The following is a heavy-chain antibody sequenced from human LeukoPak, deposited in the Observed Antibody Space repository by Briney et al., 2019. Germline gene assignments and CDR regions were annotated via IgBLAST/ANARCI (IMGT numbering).Heavy chain of an antibody. Sequence: SETLSLTCAVYGGSFSGYYWSWIRQPPGKGLEWIGEINHSGSTNYNPSLKSRVTISVDTSKNQFSLKLSSVTAADTAVYYCASVPRGGKSTRDYWGQGTPVTVSS. V-gene: IGHV4-34*01. J-gene: IGHJ4*02. CDR3: ASVPRGGKSTRDY. CDR1: GGSFSGYY. CDR2: INHSGST. D-gene: IGHD4-23*01.